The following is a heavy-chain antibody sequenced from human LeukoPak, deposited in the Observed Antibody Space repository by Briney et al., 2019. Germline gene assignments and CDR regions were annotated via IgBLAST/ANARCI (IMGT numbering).Heavy chain of an antibody. J-gene: IGHJ4*02. D-gene: IGHD1-26*01. Sequence: ASVKVSCKASGYTFTGYYMHWVRQAPGQGLEWMGWINPNSGGTNYAQKFQGRVTMTRDTSISTAYMELGRLRSDDTAVYYCARVSGSYYWFDYWGQGTLVTVSS. CDR3: ARVSGSYYWFDY. CDR2: INPNSGGT. V-gene: IGHV1-2*02. CDR1: GYTFTGYY.